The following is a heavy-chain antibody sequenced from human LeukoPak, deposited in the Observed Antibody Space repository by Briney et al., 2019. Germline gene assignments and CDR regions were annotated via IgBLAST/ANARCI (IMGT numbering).Heavy chain of an antibody. J-gene: IGHJ4*02. CDR3: ARESRQDNVYFDH. CDR2: INYSGST. D-gene: IGHD1-1*01. Sequence: SETLSPTCTVSGGSISSYYWSWIRQPPGKGLEWIGYINYSGSTNYNPSLKSRVTMSVDTSKNQFSLKLSSVTAADTAMYYCARESRQDNVYFDHWGQGSLVTVSS. CDR1: GGSISSYY. V-gene: IGHV4-59*01.